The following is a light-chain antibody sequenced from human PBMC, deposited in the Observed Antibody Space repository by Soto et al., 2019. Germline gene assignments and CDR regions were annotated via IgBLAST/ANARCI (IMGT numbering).Light chain of an antibody. CDR1: SSDVGGYNY. V-gene: IGLV2-14*03. Sequence: QSALTQPASVSGSPGQSITISCTGTSSDVGGYNYVSWYQQHPGKAPKLIIYDVLNRPSGVSTRFSGSKSGNSASLTISGLQPEDETDYYCSSYTSSGAHVFGTGTKLTVL. CDR3: SSYTSSGAHV. J-gene: IGLJ1*01. CDR2: DVL.